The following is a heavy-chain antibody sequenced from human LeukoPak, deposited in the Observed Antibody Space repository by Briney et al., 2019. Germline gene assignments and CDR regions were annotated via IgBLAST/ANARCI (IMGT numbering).Heavy chain of an antibody. CDR2: ISAYNGNT. D-gene: IGHD3-10*01. V-gene: IGHV1-18*04. CDR3: ARRDYYGSGSYYYFDY. Sequence: GASVTVSFKASGYTFTSYGISWVRQAPGQGLEWMGWISAYNGNTNYAQKLQGRVTITTDTSTSTAYMELRSLRSDDTAVYYCARRDYYGSGSYYYFDYWGQGTLVTVSS. CDR1: GYTFTSYG. J-gene: IGHJ4*02.